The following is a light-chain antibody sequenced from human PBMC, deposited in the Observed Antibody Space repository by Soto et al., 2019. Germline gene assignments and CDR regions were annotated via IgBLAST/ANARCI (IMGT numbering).Light chain of an antibody. CDR1: PSVSGSN. Sequence: EIVLTQSPGTLSLSPGEIATLSCRASPSVSGSNLAWYQQKPGQAPRLVIYGASSRATGIPDRFSGSGSGTDFTITISRLEPEEFEVYYCQQDGSFSQGTKVEIK. J-gene: IGKJ1*01. V-gene: IGKV3-20*01. CDR2: GAS. CDR3: QQDGS.